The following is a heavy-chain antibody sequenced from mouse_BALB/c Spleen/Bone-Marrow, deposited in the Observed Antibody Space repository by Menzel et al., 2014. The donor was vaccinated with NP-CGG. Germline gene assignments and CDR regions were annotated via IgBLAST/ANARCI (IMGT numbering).Heavy chain of an antibody. CDR2: ILPGNTNA. V-gene: IGHV1-9*01. CDR3: TRGWYSMDD. J-gene: IGHJ4*01. CDR1: GYTFCNYW. Sequence: VQLQEAGAEQMQPGASVKISCKATGYTFCNYWIEWVKQRPGHGLEWIGEILPGNTNANYNVKFKGRATFTADTSSNTAYMQLNSLTSEDSAVYDCTRGWYSMDDWGQGPSGTVPS.